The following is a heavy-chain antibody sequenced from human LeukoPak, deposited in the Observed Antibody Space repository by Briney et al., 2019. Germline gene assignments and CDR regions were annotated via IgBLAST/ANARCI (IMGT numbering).Heavy chain of an antibody. Sequence: ASVKVSCKASGYTFTRYYVHWVRQAPGQGLEWMGIINPSGGSTSYAQKFQGRVTLTTDTSTSTAYMGLRSLTSDDTAVYYCAREESIGRYQFLHDYWGQGTLVTVSS. D-gene: IGHD1-26*01. CDR3: AREESIGRYQFLHDY. V-gene: IGHV1-46*01. CDR2: INPSGGST. CDR1: GYTFTRYY. J-gene: IGHJ4*02.